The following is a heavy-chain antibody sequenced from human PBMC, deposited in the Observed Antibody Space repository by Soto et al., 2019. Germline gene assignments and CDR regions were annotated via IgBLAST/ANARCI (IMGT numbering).Heavy chain of an antibody. CDR2: ISSSGSTI. J-gene: IGHJ4*02. CDR1: GFTFSDYC. V-gene: IGHV3-11*01. D-gene: IGHD5-18*01. Sequence: GGSLRLSCAASGFTFSDYCMSWIRQAPGKGLEWVSYISSSGSTIYYADSVKGRFTISRDNAKNSLYLQMNSLRAEDTAVYYCARARLGGEPGGGTAMVAPPAYYFDYWGQGTLVTVSS. CDR3: ARARLGGEPGGGTAMVAPPAYYFDY.